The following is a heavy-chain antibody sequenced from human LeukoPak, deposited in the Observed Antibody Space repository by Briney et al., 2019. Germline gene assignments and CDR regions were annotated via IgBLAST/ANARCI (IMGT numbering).Heavy chain of an antibody. Sequence: GESLKISCKGSGYRFTSYWIGWVRQMPGKGLEWIGIIYPGDSDTRYRPSFQGQVTISADKSISTAYLQWSSLKASDTAMYYCASGRDHDFWSGYYPRDAFDVWGQGTMVTVSS. CDR3: ASGRDHDFWSGYYPRDAFDV. D-gene: IGHD3-3*01. V-gene: IGHV5-51*01. J-gene: IGHJ3*01. CDR1: GYRFTSYW. CDR2: IYPGDSDT.